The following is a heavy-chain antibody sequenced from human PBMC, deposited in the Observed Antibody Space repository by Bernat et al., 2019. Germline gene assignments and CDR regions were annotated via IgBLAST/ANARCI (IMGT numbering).Heavy chain of an antibody. CDR2: ISAYKGNT. V-gene: IGHV1-18*01. CDR1: GYTFANYG. J-gene: IGHJ3*02. CDR3: ASHSGDRCWPGCAFDI. Sequence: QLHLVQSGAEVKKPGASVKVSCKASGYTFANYGFTWVRQAPGQGLEWMGWISAYKGNTNYAQKLQGRVTMTTDTSTSTAYMELRSLRSDDTAVYYCASHSGDRCWPGCAFDIWGQGTMVTVSS. D-gene: IGHD7-27*01.